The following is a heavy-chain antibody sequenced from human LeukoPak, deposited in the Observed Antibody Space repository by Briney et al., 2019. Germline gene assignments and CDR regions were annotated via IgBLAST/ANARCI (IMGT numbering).Heavy chain of an antibody. CDR2: MNPNSGNT. CDR3: ARVKSYYGSGRGIYYYMDV. Sequence: ASVKVSCKASGFTFADYYMHWVRQAPGQGLEWMGWMNPNSGNTGYAQKFQGRVTMTRNTSISTAYMELSSLRSEDTAVYYCARVKSYYGSGRGIYYYMDVWGKGTPVTVSS. D-gene: IGHD3-10*01. J-gene: IGHJ6*03. V-gene: IGHV1-8*02. CDR1: GFTFADYY.